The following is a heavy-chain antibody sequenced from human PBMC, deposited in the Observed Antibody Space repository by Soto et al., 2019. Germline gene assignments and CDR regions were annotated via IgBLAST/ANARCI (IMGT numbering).Heavy chain of an antibody. CDR1: GFTFSDHY. Sequence: GGSLRLSCAASGFTFSDHYMDWVRQAPGEGLEWVGRSRNKANSHATEYAASVKGRFTISRDDSKNSLYLQMNSLKTEDTAVYYCARGGTYYSAGWFDSWGQGIMVTVSS. CDR3: ARGGTYYSAGWFDS. CDR2: SRNKANSHAT. D-gene: IGHD3-10*01. V-gene: IGHV3-72*01. J-gene: IGHJ5*01.